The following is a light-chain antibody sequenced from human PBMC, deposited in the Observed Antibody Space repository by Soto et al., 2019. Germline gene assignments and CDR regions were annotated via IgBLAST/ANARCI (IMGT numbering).Light chain of an antibody. CDR1: TSDVGTYDS. CDR3: HCYDSSLSGSV. CDR2: EVN. V-gene: IGLV2-8*01. Sequence: QSALTQPPSASGSPGQSVTISCTGTTSDVGTYDSVSWYQQHPGKAPKLIIYEVNKRPSGVPDRFSGSKSGNTASLTVSGLQAEDEADYYCHCYDSSLSGSVFGGGTKLTVL. J-gene: IGLJ3*02.